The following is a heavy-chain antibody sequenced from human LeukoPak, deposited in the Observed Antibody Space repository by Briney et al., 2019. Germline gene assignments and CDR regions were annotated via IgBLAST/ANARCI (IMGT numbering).Heavy chain of an antibody. CDR3: ARRDASAAFDY. V-gene: IGHV4-38-2*01. J-gene: IGHJ4*02. D-gene: IGHD2-2*01. Sequence: SETLSLTCGVSGYPISSGYYWGWIRQPPGKGLEWIGSFYHSGSTYYNPSLKSRVTISVDTSKNQFSLKLSSVTAADTAVYYCARRDASAAFDYWGQGTLVTVSS. CDR2: FYHSGST. CDR1: GYPISSGYY.